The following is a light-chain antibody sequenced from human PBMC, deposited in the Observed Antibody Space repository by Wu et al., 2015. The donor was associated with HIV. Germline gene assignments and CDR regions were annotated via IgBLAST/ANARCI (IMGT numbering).Light chain of an antibody. V-gene: IGKV1-NL1*01. J-gene: IGKJ2*03. CDR1: QDIRNS. CDR3: QQHSSIPYS. Sequence: DIQVTQSPSSLSASVGDKVTITCRASQDIRNSLAWLQQRPGQAPKLLLYAASTLESGVPSRFSGTGYGTDFALTISGLQPDDFATYYCQQHSSIPYSFGQGTRLEIK. CDR2: AAS.